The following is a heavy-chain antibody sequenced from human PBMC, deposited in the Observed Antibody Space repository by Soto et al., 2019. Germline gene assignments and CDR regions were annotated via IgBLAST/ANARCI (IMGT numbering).Heavy chain of an antibody. D-gene: IGHD2-8*01. V-gene: IGHV4-30-2*01. CDR3: ARWWMYAPRFAP. J-gene: IGHJ5*02. CDR1: GGSISSGDYS. CDR2: IYHSGST. Sequence: QLQLQESGSGLVKPSQTLSLTCAVSGGSISSGDYSWSWIRQPPGKGLEWIGYIYHSGSTYYNPSLKSRVTISVDRSKNQFSLKLSSVTAAATAVYYFARWWMYAPRFAPWGQGTLVTVSS.